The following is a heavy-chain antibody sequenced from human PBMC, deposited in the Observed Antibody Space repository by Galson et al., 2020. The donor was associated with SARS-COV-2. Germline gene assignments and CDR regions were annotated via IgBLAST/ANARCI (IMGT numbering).Heavy chain of an antibody. Sequence: SETLTLTCIVSGGSISGYYWSWIRQPPGKRLEWIGYVSYSGSTNYSPSLKSRLTISVDTSRNQFSLKLTSVTAADTAVYYCVVGATTSFDIWGRGTMVTVSS. D-gene: IGHD1-26*01. V-gene: IGHV4-59*01. J-gene: IGHJ3*02. CDR1: GGSISGYY. CDR3: VVGATTSFDI. CDR2: VSYSGST.